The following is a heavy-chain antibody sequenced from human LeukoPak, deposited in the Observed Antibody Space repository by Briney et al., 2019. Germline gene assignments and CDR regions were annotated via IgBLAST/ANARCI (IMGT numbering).Heavy chain of an antibody. CDR2: INPSDGST. Sequence: GASVKVSCKASGYTFTSYYMHWVRQAPGQGLEWMGIINPSDGSTTYTQKLQGRVTMTTDTSTSTVNMELSSLRSEDTAVYYCAPSVRSGGSYYFDYWGQGTLVTVSS. J-gene: IGHJ4*02. V-gene: IGHV1-46*04. CDR1: GYTFTSYY. CDR3: APSVRSGGSYYFDY. D-gene: IGHD2-15*01.